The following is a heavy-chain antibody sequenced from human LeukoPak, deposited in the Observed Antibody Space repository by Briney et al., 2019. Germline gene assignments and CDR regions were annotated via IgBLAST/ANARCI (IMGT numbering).Heavy chain of an antibody. CDR3: ARDEQWLGLAAFDI. Sequence: ASVKVSCKASGYTFAGYYMHWVRQAPGQGLEWMGWISPNSGGTNYAQKFQGRVTMTRDTSISTAYMELSRLRSDDTAVYYCARDEQWLGLAAFDIWGQGTMVTVSS. CDR2: ISPNSGGT. CDR1: GYTFAGYY. V-gene: IGHV1-2*02. D-gene: IGHD6-19*01. J-gene: IGHJ3*02.